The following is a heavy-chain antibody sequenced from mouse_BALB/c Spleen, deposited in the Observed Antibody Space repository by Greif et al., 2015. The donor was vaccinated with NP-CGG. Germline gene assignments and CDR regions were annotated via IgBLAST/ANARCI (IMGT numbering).Heavy chain of an antibody. V-gene: IGHV5-4*02. J-gene: IGHJ1*01. D-gene: IGHD2-1*01. CDR1: GFTFSDYY. CDR2: ISDGGSYT. Sequence: EVKLVESGGGLVKPGGSLKPSCAASGFTFSDYYMYWVRQTPEKRLEWVATISDGGSYTYYPDSVKGRFTISRDNAKNNLYLQMSSLKSEDTAMYYCARDGNYWYFDVWGAGTTVTVSS. CDR3: ARDGNYWYFDV.